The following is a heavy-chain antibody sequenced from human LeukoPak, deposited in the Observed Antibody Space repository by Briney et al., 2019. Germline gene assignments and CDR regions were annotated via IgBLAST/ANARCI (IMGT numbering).Heavy chain of an antibody. V-gene: IGHV3-7*01. J-gene: IGHJ4*02. CDR2: IKQDGSEK. CDR3: ARDLMVRGVMGLGY. CDR1: GFTFSSYW. D-gene: IGHD3-10*01. Sequence: GRSLRLSCAASGFTFSSYWMSWVRQAPGKGLEWVANIKQDGSEKYYVDSVKGRFTISRDNAKNSLYLQMNSLRAEDTAVYYCARDLMVRGVMGLGYWGQGTLVTVSS.